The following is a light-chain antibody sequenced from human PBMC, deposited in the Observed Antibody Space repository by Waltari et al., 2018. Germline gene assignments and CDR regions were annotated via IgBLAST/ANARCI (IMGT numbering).Light chain of an antibody. CDR3: QQYDNLPIT. V-gene: IGKV1-33*01. J-gene: IGKJ5*01. Sequence: IHMTQSHSSLSAPVGERVTITCQASQDISNYLNWYQQKPGKAPKLLIYDASNLETGVPSRFSGSGSGTDFTFTISSLQPEDIATYYCQQYDNLPITFGQGTRLEIK. CDR2: DAS. CDR1: QDISNY.